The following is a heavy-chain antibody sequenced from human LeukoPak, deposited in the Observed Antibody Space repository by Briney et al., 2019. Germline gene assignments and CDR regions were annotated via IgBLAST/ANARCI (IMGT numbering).Heavy chain of an antibody. J-gene: IGHJ4*02. V-gene: IGHV4-4*07. Sequence: PSETLSLTCTVSGDSITGYYWSWVRQPAGKGLEWIGRIYTSGSTNYNASLKSRVTMSVDTSKNQFSLRLSSVTAADTAVYYCARENRASGSGIPFDYWGQGTLVTVSS. CDR1: GDSITGYY. CDR2: IYTSGST. CDR3: ARENRASGSGIPFDY. D-gene: IGHD3-10*01.